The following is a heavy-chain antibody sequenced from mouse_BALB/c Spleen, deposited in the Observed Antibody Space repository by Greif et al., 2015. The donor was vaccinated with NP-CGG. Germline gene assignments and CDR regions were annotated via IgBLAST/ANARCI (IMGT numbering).Heavy chain of an antibody. V-gene: IGHV14-3*02. D-gene: IGHD1-1*01. Sequence: EVQLQQSGAELVKPGASVKLSCTASGFNIKDTYMHWVKQRPEQGLEWIGRIDPANDNTKYDPKFQGKATITADTSSNTAYLQLSSLTSEDTAVYCCAGYYYGSSSFAYWGQGTLVTVSA. CDR2: IDPANDNT. CDR1: GFNIKDTY. J-gene: IGHJ3*01. CDR3: AGYYYGSSSFAY.